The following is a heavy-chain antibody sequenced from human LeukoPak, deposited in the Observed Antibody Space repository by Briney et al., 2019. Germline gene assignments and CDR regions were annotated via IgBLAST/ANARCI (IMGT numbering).Heavy chain of an antibody. D-gene: IGHD3-10*01. V-gene: IGHV4-31*03. CDR1: GGSISSGGYY. Sequence: PSQTLSLTCTVSGGSISSGGYYWSWIRQHPGKGLEWIGYIYYSGSTYYNPSLKSRVTISVDTSKNQFSLKLSSVTAADTAVYYCARGYGSGSYYIGRPYFDYWGQGTLVTVSS. CDR2: IYYSGST. J-gene: IGHJ4*02. CDR3: ARGYGSGSYYIGRPYFDY.